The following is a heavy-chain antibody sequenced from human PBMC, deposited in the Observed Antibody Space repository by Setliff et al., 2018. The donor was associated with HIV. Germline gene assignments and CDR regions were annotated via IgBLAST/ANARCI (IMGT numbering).Heavy chain of an antibody. D-gene: IGHD4-17*01. CDR1: GGTFSSYG. V-gene: IGHV1-18*01. CDR3: ARDPTTALHPPLNWFDP. CDR2: ISTYSGST. Sequence: GASVKVSCKASGGTFSSYGITWLRQAPGQGPEWMGWISTYSGSTKYAENLQGRVTTTTDTSTSTAYMELRSLRSDDTAVYYCARDPTTALHPPLNWFDPWGQGTLVTVSS. J-gene: IGHJ5*02.